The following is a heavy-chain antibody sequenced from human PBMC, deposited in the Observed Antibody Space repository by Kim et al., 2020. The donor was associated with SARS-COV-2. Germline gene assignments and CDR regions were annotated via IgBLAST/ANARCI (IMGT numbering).Heavy chain of an antibody. CDR3: ARGPGSSWYFGIRFDP. D-gene: IGHD6-13*01. V-gene: IGHV3-21*01. J-gene: IGHJ5*02. Sequence: DAVRGLFHISRDNAKNSLYLQLNSRRAEDTAVYYCARGPGSSWYFGIRFDPWGQGTLVTVSS.